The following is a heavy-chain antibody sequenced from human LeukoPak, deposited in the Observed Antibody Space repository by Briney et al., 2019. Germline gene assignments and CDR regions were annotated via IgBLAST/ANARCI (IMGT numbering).Heavy chain of an antibody. CDR2: IFYSGST. V-gene: IGHV4-31*03. CDR3: ARGLYDRSGIDP. Sequence: SETLSLTCTVSGDSISSGGYYWSWIRQHPGKGLEWIGYIFYSGSTYYNPSLKSRVTTSVDTSKNQFSLKLNSVTAADTAVYYCARGLYDRSGIDPWGQGTLVTVSS. D-gene: IGHD3-22*01. CDR1: GDSISSGGYY. J-gene: IGHJ5*02.